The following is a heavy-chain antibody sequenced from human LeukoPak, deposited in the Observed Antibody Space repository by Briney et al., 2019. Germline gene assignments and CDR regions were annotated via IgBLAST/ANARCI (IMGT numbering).Heavy chain of an antibody. CDR2: INPSGSST. Sequence: ASVKVSCKASGYTFTSYDINWVRQATGQGLEWLGLINPSGSSTLYAQKFQGRVTMTRDMSTTTDYMELSSLRSEDTAVYYCARDSRDGYYRPDYFDYWGQGILVTVSS. J-gene: IGHJ4*02. D-gene: IGHD5-24*01. CDR1: GYTFTSYD. CDR3: ARDSRDGYYRPDYFDY. V-gene: IGHV1-46*01.